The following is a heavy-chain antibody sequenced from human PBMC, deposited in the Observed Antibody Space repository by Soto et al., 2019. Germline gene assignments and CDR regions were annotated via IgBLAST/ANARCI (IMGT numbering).Heavy chain of an antibody. V-gene: IGHV4-34*01. CDR3: ARVISSSPNWFDP. D-gene: IGHD6-6*01. J-gene: IGHJ5*02. Sequence: SETLSLTCAVYGGSFSGYYWSWIRQPPGKGLEWIGEINHSGSTNYNPSLKSRVTISVDTSKNQFPLKLSSVTAADTAVYYCARVISSSPNWFDPWGQGTLVT. CDR1: GGSFSGYY. CDR2: INHSGST.